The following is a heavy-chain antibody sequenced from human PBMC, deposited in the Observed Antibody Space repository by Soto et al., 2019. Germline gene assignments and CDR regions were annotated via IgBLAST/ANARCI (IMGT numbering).Heavy chain of an antibody. D-gene: IGHD6-6*01. V-gene: IGHV6-1*01. CDR3: ARDSTHYHPYSSSRRYYYYYMDV. J-gene: IGHJ6*03. CDR1: GDSVSSNSAA. Sequence: SQPLSLTCAISGDSVSSNSAAWNWIRQSPSRGLEWLGRTYYRTKWYNDYAVSVKRRITINPDTSKKQNSLKLNSMTPKDKTEYYCARDSTHYHPYSSSRRYYYYYMDVWGKGTTVTVSS. CDR2: TYYRTKWYN.